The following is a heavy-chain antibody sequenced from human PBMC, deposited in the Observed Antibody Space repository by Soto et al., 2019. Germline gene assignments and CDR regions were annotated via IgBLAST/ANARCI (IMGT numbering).Heavy chain of an antibody. CDR3: ARGYYDYVWGSLPRYYFDY. J-gene: IGHJ4*02. CDR1: GGTFSSYA. CDR2: IIPIFGTA. Sequence: SVKVSCKASGGTFSSYAISWVRQAPGQGLEWMGGIIPIFGTANYAQKFQGRVTITADESTSTAYMELSSLRSEDTAVYYCARGYYDYVWGSLPRYYFDYWGQGTLVTVSS. D-gene: IGHD3-16*01. V-gene: IGHV1-69*13.